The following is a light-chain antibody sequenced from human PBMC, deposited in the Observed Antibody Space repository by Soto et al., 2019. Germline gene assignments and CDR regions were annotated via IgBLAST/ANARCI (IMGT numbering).Light chain of an antibody. CDR3: PQYGTSPIA. V-gene: IGKV3-20*01. CDR1: QNVGGRF. CDR2: VAS. Sequence: EIVLTQSPGTLSLSPGERATLSCRASQNVGGRFLAWYQQKPGQAPRLLINVASTRATGIPDRFSGSGSGTDFTLTISRLEPEDFAVYYCPQYGTSPIAFGQGTRLE. J-gene: IGKJ5*01.